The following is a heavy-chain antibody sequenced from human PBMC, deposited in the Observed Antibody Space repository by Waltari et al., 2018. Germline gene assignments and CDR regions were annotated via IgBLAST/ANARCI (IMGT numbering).Heavy chain of an antibody. CDR2: ISSSSTII. V-gene: IGHV3-48*01. CDR3: ARSDYGDYFSFDY. CDR1: GFTFSSYS. D-gene: IGHD4-17*01. J-gene: IGHJ4*02. Sequence: EVQLVESGGGLVQPGGSLSLSCAASGFTFSSYSMNWVRQAPGKGLGWVSYISSSSTIIYYADSVKGRFTISRDNAKNSLYLQMNSLRAEDTAVYYCARSDYGDYFSFDYWGQGTLVTVSS.